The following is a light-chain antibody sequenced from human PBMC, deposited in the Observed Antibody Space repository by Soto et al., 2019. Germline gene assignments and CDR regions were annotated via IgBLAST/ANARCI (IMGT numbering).Light chain of an antibody. CDR3: CPYAGSYSYV. V-gene: IGLV2-11*01. CDR1: SSDVGNYNY. J-gene: IGLJ1*01. CDR2: DVT. Sequence: QSVLTQPRSVSGSPGQSVTISCTGTSSDVGNYNYVSWYQQHPGKAPKLMIYDVTKRPSGVPDRFSGSKSGNTASLTISGLQAEDEADYYCCPYAGSYSYVFATGTKVTVL.